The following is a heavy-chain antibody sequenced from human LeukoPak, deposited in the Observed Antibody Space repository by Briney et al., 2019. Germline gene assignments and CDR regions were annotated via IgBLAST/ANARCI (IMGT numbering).Heavy chain of an antibody. CDR1: GFTFSSYG. CDR3: ARGWLAPVSGWFDP. V-gene: IGHV3-33*01. J-gene: IGHJ5*02. CDR2: IWYDGSNK. Sequence: GGSLRLPCAASGFTFSSYGMHWVRQAPGKGLEWVAVIWYDGSNKYYADSVKGRFTISRDNSKNTLYLQMNSLRAEDTAVYYCARGWLAPVSGWFDPWGQGTLVTVSS. D-gene: IGHD6-19*01.